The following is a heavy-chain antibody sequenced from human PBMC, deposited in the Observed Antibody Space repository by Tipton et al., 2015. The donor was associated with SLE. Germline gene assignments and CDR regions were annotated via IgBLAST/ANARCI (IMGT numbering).Heavy chain of an antibody. CDR1: GFTFISYS. V-gene: IGHV3-23*01. J-gene: IGHJ5*01. CDR3: AKPSGSYDS. Sequence: SLRLSCAASGFTFISYSMIWVRQAPGKGLEWVSAVSGSGGSTYYTDSVKGRFTISRDNPKNTLYLQMNSLRAEDTAVYYFAKPSGSYDSSGQETLDTVSP. CDR2: VSGSGGST. D-gene: IGHD1-26*01.